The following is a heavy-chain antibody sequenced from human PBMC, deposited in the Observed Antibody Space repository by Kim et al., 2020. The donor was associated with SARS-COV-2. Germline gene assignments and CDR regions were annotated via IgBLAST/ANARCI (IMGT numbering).Heavy chain of an antibody. V-gene: IGHV4-39*01. J-gene: IGHJ4*02. CDR3: ARRAVRGVIRYAGFDY. CDR2: IYYSGST. CDR1: GGSISSSSYY. Sequence: SETLSLTCTVSGGSISSSSYYWGWIRQPPGKGLEWIGSIYYSGSTYYNPSLKSRVTISVDTSKNQFSLKLSSVTAADTAVYYCARRAVRGVIRYAGFDYWGQGTLVTVSS. D-gene: IGHD3-10*01.